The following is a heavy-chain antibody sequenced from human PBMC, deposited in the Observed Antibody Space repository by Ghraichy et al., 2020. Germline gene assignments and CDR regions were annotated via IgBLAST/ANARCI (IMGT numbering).Heavy chain of an antibody. CDR2: IYGDGSNT. Sequence: LSLTCAASGFTFSSYRMHWVRQAPGKGLVRVSRIYGDGSNTIYADSVKGRFTMSRDNAKNTLYLQMNSLRAEDTAVYYCTRPTDGTRNAFDIWGQGTMVTVSS. CDR3: TRPTDGTRNAFDI. CDR1: GFTFSSYR. V-gene: IGHV3-74*01. D-gene: IGHD2-8*01. J-gene: IGHJ3*02.